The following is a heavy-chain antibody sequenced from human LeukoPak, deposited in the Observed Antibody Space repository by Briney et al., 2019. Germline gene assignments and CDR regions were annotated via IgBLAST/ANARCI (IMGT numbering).Heavy chain of an antibody. CDR3: ATYGGYAYHDY. V-gene: IGHV4-39*07. CDR1: GGSIRSNSYY. J-gene: IGHJ4*02. D-gene: IGHD5-12*01. CDR2: IYYSGST. Sequence: PSETLSLTCTVSGGSIRSNSYYWGWIRQPPGKGLEWLGSIYYSGSTYYINPSLKSRVTISVDTSKNQFSLNLSSVTAADTAVYYCATYGGYAYHDYWGQGILVTVSS.